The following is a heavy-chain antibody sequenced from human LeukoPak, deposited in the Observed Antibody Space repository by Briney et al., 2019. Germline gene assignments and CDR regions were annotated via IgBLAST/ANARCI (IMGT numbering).Heavy chain of an antibody. J-gene: IGHJ4*02. CDR3: ARLLVVAGNYYFDS. Sequence: GGSLRLSCAASGFTSSDHYMDWVRQAPGKGLERVGRTRDKTNSYTTEYAASVKGRFTISRDDSKNSLYLQMNSLKTEDTAVYFCARLLVVAGNYYFDSWGQGTLVTVSS. V-gene: IGHV3-72*01. CDR2: TRDKTNSYTT. CDR1: GFTSSDHY. D-gene: IGHD6-19*01.